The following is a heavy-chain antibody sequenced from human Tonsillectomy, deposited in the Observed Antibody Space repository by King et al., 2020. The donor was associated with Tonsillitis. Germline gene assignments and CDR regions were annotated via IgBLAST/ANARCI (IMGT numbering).Heavy chain of an antibody. D-gene: IGHD6-13*01. V-gene: IGHV3-30*18. CDR3: AKDHYSNSWWQLLGY. J-gene: IGHJ4*02. CDR1: GFTFSSYG. Sequence: QLVESGGGVVQPGRSLRLSCAASGFTFSSYGMHWVRQAPGKGLEGVAVISYDGSNEYYVDSVKGRFTISRDNSKNTLYLQMNSLRAEDTAVYYCAKDHYSNSWWQLLGYWGQGTLVTVSS. CDR2: ISYDGSNE.